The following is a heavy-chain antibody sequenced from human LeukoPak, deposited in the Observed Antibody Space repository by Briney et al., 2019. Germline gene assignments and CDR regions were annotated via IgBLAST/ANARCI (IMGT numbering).Heavy chain of an antibody. V-gene: IGHV4-38-2*02. J-gene: IGHJ6*03. D-gene: IGHD6-13*01. CDR1: GYSISSGYY. Sequence: KSSETLSLTCTVSGYSISSGYYWGWSRQPPGKGLEWIGTIFHSGSTYYNPSLKSRVAISVDTSKNQFSLKLSSVTAAETAVYYCARLTGAAAGGTTYYMDVWGKGTTVTVSS. CDR2: IFHSGST. CDR3: ARLTGAAAGGTTYYMDV.